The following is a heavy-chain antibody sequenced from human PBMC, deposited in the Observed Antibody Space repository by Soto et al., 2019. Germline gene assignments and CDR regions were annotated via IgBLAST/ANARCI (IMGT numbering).Heavy chain of an antibody. CDR1: GLTFRNYA. CDR2: VSGNGGET. Sequence: EVQLLESGGGLVQPGGSLRLSCAASGLTFRNYAMTWVRQAPGKGPEWVSTVSGNGGETFYADSVKGRFTISRDNSKDTFYLIMKSLRVEDTAVYYCAKGGHQFFFDYWGQGTPVAVSS. D-gene: IGHD2-2*01. J-gene: IGHJ4*02. CDR3: AKGGHQFFFDY. V-gene: IGHV3-23*01.